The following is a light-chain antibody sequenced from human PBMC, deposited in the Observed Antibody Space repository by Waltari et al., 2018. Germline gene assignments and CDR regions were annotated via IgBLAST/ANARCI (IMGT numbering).Light chain of an antibody. CDR1: QDINNF. J-gene: IGKJ2*03. CDR2: AVS. CDR3: QQHNNFPYS. V-gene: IGKV1-16*01. Sequence: DIQMTQSPSSLSASVGDRVTITCRANQDINNFLLWFQQRPGKAPKSLIYAVSHLHSRVPSRFSGSRSGPDFTLTISDLQPEDFATYYCQQHNNFPYSLGQGTRLEIK.